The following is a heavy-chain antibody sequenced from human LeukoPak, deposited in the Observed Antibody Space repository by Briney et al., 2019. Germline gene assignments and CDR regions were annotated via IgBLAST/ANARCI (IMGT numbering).Heavy chain of an antibody. CDR3: AKDFGSAFGWSPFDY. Sequence: GGSLRLSCAASGFTFSSYWMSWVRQAPGKGLEWVANIKQDGSEKYYVDSVKGRFTISRDNAKNSLYLQMNSLRAEDTAIYYCAKDFGSAFGWSPFDYWGQGTLVTVSS. CDR2: IKQDGSEK. J-gene: IGHJ4*02. D-gene: IGHD6-19*01. V-gene: IGHV3-7*03. CDR1: GFTFSSYW.